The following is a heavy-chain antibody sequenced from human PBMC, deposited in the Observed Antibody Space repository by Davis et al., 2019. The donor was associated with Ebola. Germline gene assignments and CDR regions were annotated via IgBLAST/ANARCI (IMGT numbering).Heavy chain of an antibody. CDR1: GYTFTSYG. V-gene: IGHV1-18*03. D-gene: IGHD3-10*01. CDR2: ISAYNGNT. J-gene: IGHJ5*02. CDR3: ARAITMVRPNNWFDP. Sequence: AASVKVSCKASGYTFTSYGISWVRQAPGQGLEWMGWISAYNGNTNYAQKLQGRVTMTTDTSTSTAYMELRSLRSDDMAVYYCARAITMVRPNNWFDPWGQGTLVTVSS.